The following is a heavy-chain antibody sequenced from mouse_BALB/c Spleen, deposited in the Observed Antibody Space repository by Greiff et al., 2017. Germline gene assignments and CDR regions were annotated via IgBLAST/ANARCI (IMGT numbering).Heavy chain of an antibody. CDR2: SRNKANDYTT. CDR1: GFTFSDFY. V-gene: IGHV7-1*02. D-gene: IGHD1-1*01. J-gene: IGHJ3*01. CDR3: ARSYYGSSSAWFAY. Sequence: EVKLMESGGGLVQPGGSLRLSCATSGFTFSDFYMEWVRQPPGKRLEWIAASRNKANDYTTEYSASVKGRFIVSRDTSQSILYLQMNALRAEDTAIYYCARSYYGSSSAWFAYWGQGTLVTVSA.